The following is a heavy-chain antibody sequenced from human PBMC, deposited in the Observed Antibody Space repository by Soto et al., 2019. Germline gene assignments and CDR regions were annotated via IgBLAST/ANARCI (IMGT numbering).Heavy chain of an antibody. CDR2: ISWNSGSI. V-gene: IGHV3-9*01. Sequence: GGSLRLSCTGSGFDFEDYAMHWVRQAPGKGLEWVSAISWNSGSIGYAESVKGRFTISRENVKNTLYLQMNSLSTDDTAFYYCAKTEYKHRRDVAYHWGKGTMVTVSP. CDR1: GFDFEDYA. D-gene: IGHD3-3*02. CDR3: AKTEYKHRRDVAYH. J-gene: IGHJ5*02.